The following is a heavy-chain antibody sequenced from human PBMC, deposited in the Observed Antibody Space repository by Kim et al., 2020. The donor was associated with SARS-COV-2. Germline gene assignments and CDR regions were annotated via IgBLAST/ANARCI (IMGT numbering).Heavy chain of an antibody. J-gene: IGHJ4*02. CDR2: ISASGGDT. CDR1: GFTFSSYA. D-gene: IGHD4-4*01. Sequence: GGSLRLSCAASGFTFSSYALSWVRQAPGKGLEWVSRISASGGDTYYADSVQGRFTISRDNSKNALNLEMNSLRAEDTALYYCAKVTTLTAPFYDYLRQGT. CDR3: AKVTTLTAPFYDY. V-gene: IGHV3-23*01.